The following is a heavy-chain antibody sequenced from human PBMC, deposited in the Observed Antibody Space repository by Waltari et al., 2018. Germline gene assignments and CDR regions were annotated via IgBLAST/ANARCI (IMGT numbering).Heavy chain of an antibody. CDR3: ARDGYSSGWYGYYGMDV. Sequence: QVQLVQSGAEVKKPGSSVKVSCKASGGTFSSYAISWVRQAPGQGLEWMGGIIPIVGTANYAQKFQGRVTITADESTSTAYMELSSLRSEDTAVYYCARDGYSSGWYGYYGMDVWGQGTTVTVSS. CDR2: IIPIVGTA. V-gene: IGHV1-69*01. CDR1: GGTFSSYA. J-gene: IGHJ6*02. D-gene: IGHD6-19*01.